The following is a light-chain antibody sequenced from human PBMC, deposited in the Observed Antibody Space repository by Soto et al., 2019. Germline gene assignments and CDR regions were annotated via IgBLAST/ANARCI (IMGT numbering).Light chain of an antibody. V-gene: IGKV1-39*01. J-gene: IGKJ5*01. CDR1: QSITSY. Sequence: DIQMTQSPSSLSASVGDRVTITCRAGQSITSYLNWYQQKPGKAPKLLIYGASTLQSGVPSKFSGSGSGTDVTLTISSLQPEDFVTYYCQQSDSTPITFGQGTRLEIK. CDR3: QQSDSTPIT. CDR2: GAS.